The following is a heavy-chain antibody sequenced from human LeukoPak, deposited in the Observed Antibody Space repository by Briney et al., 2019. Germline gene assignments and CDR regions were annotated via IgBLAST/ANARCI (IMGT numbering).Heavy chain of an antibody. CDR2: ISGSGGST. V-gene: IGHV3-23*01. Sequence: PGGSLRLSCAASGFTFSSYAMSWVRQAPGKGLEWVSAISGSGGSTYYADSVKGRFTISRDNSKNTLYLQMNSLRAEDTAVYYCASPYDYVWGTSRPLQYWGQGTLVTVSS. D-gene: IGHD3-16*01. CDR3: ASPYDYVWGTSRPLQY. J-gene: IGHJ4*02. CDR1: GFTFSSYA.